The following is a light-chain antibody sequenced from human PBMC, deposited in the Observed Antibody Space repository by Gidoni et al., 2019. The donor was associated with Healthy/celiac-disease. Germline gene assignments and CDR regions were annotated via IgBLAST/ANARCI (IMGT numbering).Light chain of an antibody. CDR2: WAS. J-gene: IGKJ4*01. CDR3: QQYYSTPLT. V-gene: IGKV4-1*01. Sequence: DIVMTQSPDSLAVSLGERATINCKSSQSLLYRSNNKNYLAWYQQKPGQPPKLLIYWASTRESGVPDRLSGSGSGTYFTLTISSLQAEDVAVYYCQQYYSTPLTFGGGTKVEIK. CDR1: QSLLYRSNNKNY.